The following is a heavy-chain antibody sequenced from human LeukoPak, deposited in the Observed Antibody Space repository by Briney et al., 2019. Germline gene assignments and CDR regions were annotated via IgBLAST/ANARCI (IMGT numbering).Heavy chain of an antibody. CDR2: IYYSGST. Sequence: PSETLSLTCTVSGGSISSSSYYWGWIRQLPGKGLEWIGSIYYSGSTYYNLSLKSRVTISVGTSKNQFSLKLSSVTAADTAVYYCETYDSSGYYRFDYWGQGTLVTVSS. D-gene: IGHD3-22*01. CDR1: GGSISSSSYY. CDR3: ETYDSSGYYRFDY. V-gene: IGHV4-39*01. J-gene: IGHJ4*02.